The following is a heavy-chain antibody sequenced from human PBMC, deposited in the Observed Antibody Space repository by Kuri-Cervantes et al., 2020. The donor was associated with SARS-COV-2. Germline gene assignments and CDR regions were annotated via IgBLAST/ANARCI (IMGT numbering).Heavy chain of an antibody. V-gene: IGHV3-48*02. D-gene: IGHD3-3*01. CDR3: ARGLLNVWSGYYYYYGMDV. CDR1: GFTFSSYS. J-gene: IGHJ6*02. Sequence: GESLKISCAASGFTFSSYSMNWVRQAPGKGLEWVSYISSSSSTIYYADSVKGRFTISRDNAKNSLYLQMNSLRDEDTAVYYCARGLLNVWSGYYYYYGMDVWGQGTTVTVSS. CDR2: ISSSSSTI.